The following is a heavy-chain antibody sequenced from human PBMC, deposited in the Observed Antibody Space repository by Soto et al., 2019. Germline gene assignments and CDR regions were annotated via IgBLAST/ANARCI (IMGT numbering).Heavy chain of an antibody. Sequence: ALRLSCVASGFTFSDYPIHWVRQAPGKGLEWVAVISYDGRVKYYVDSVKGRFTISRDDSKNTLYLQMNSLRVDDTAVYYCARYIVVVTATYAFDIWGQGTMVTVSS. CDR2: ISYDGRVK. J-gene: IGHJ3*02. D-gene: IGHD2-21*02. CDR3: ARYIVVVTATYAFDI. CDR1: GFTFSDYP. V-gene: IGHV3-30*04.